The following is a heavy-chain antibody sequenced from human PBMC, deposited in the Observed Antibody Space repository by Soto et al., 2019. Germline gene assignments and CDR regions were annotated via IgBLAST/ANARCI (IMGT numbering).Heavy chain of an antibody. CDR2: ITWNSGNI. D-gene: IGHD3-10*01. Sequence: EVQLVESGGGLVQPGRSLRLSCVASGFTFGDYGMHWVRQAPGRGPDRVSGITWNSGNIGYAETGKGRFTISRDNAKNSMDLQMNRRRAEATAFLYCIKACLTSLVALVYEGSNIWAHGTMVIVSS. V-gene: IGHV3-9*01. J-gene: IGHJ3*02. CDR3: IKACLTSLVALVYEGSNI. CDR1: GFTFGDYG.